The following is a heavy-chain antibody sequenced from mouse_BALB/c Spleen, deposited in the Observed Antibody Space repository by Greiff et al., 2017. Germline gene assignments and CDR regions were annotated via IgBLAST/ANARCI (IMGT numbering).Heavy chain of an antibody. D-gene: IGHD1-1*01. CDR1: GYSFTSYY. CDR3: ARGDHGSNLWFAY. V-gene: IGHV1-28*01. J-gene: IGHJ3*01. Sequence: EVQLQQSGPELMKPGASVKISCKASGYSFTSYYMHWVKQSHGKSLEWIGYIDPFNGGTSYNQKFKGKATLTVDKSSSTTYMHLSSLTSESSAVYDSARGDHGSNLWFAYWGQGTLVTVSA. CDR2: IDPFNGGT.